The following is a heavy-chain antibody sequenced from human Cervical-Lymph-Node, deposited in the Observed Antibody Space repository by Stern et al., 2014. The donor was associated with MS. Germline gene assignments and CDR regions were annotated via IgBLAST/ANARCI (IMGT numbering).Heavy chain of an antibody. CDR3: AADAGFCNPSSCYGGSFYSGMDV. D-gene: IGHD2-2*01. CDR2: FDPEDGDT. Sequence: QVQLMQSGAEVKKPGASLKVFCKGSVYTLTELSMHSVRKAPGKGLEWMGGFDPEDGDTIYAQKFQGRVTMNEETSAHTAYMELSSLRSEATAVYYCAADAGFCNPSSCYGGSFYSGMDVWGQGTTVTVSS. CDR1: VYTLTELS. V-gene: IGHV1-24*01. J-gene: IGHJ6*02.